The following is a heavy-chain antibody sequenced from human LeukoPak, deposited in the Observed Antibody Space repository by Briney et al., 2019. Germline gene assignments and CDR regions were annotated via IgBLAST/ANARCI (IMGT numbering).Heavy chain of an antibody. D-gene: IGHD6-13*01. CDR3: ARYYSRTTYWYFDL. CDR2: INHSRST. Sequence: SETLSLTCAVYGGSFSDYYWSWIRQPPGKGLEWIGEINHSRSTNYNPSLKSRVTISVDTSKNQFSLKVTSVTAADTAVYYCARYYSRTTYWYFDLWGRGTLVTVSS. J-gene: IGHJ2*01. V-gene: IGHV4-34*01. CDR1: GGSFSDYY.